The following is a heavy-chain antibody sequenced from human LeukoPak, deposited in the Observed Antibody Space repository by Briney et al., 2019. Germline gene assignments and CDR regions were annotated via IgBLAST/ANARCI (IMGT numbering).Heavy chain of an antibody. D-gene: IGHD5-24*01. J-gene: IGHJ3*02. CDR2: ISYDGSNK. CDR3: ARALGYNLDAFDT. V-gene: IGHV3-30-3*01. Sequence: PGGSLRLSCAASGFTFSSYAMHWVRQAPGKGLEWVAVISYDGSNKYYADSVKGRFTISRDNSKNTLYLQMNSLRAEDTAVYYCARALGYNLDAFDTWGQGTMVTVSS. CDR1: GFTFSSYA.